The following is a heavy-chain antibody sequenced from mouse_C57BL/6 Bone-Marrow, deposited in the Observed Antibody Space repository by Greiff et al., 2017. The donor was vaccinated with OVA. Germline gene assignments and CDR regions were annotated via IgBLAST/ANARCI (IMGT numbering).Heavy chain of an antibody. Sequence: QVQLKQSGAELARPGASVKLSCKASGYTFTSYGISWVKQRTGQGLEWIGEIYPRSGNTYYNEKFKGKATLTADKSSSTAYMELRSLTSEYSAVYFCSPYYYGSSLSWFAYWGQGTLVTVSA. V-gene: IGHV1-81*01. J-gene: IGHJ3*01. CDR1: GYTFTSYG. CDR3: SPYYYGSSLSWFAY. CDR2: IYPRSGNT. D-gene: IGHD1-1*01.